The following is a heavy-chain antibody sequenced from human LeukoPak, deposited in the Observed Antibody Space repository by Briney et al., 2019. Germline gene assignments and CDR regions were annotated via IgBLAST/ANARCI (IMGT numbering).Heavy chain of an antibody. V-gene: IGHV3-30*02. CDR3: AKERLPDFDY. Sequence: GGSLRLSCAASGFTFSTYDIHWVRQAPGKGLEWVAFIRYDGSNKYYADSVKGRFTISRDNSKNTLYLQMNSLRAEDTAVYYCAKERLPDFDYWGQGTLVTVSS. J-gene: IGHJ4*02. CDR2: IRYDGSNK. CDR1: GFTFSTYD.